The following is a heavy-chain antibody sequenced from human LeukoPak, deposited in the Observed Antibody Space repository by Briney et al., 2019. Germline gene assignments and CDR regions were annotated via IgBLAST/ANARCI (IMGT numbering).Heavy chain of an antibody. CDR2: ISTSSSYI. CDR3: TRAFQQLTVFDS. CDR1: GFTFSSYS. V-gene: IGHV3-21*03. J-gene: IGHJ4*02. Sequence: GGSLRLSCAASGFTFSSYSMNWVRRAPGKGLEWVSSISTSSSYIYYADSVRGRFTISRDNAKNSLYLQMNSLRAEDTAVYYCTRAFQQLTVFDSWGQGTLVTVSS. D-gene: IGHD6-13*01.